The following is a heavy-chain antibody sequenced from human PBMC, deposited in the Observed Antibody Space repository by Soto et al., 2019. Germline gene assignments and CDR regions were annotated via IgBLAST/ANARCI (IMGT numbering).Heavy chain of an antibody. CDR1: GFTFTSSA. CDR2: IVVGSGNT. V-gene: IGHV1-58*02. J-gene: IGHJ4*02. CDR3: GTITIFGVASDY. D-gene: IGHD3-3*01. Sequence: PQASVKVSCKASGFTFTSSAMQWVRQARGQRLEWIGWIVVGSGNTNYAQKFQERVTITRDMSTSTAYMELSSLRSEDTAVYYCGTITIFGVASDYWGQGTLVTVSS.